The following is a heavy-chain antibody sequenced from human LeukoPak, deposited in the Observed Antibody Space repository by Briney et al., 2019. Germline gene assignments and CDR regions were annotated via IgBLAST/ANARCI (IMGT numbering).Heavy chain of an antibody. CDR3: ATDFYDST. CDR2: IRSNSDGGTI. J-gene: IGHJ5*02. D-gene: IGHD3-22*01. V-gene: IGHV3-15*07. CDR1: GFTFSNAW. Sequence: GGSLRLSCATSGFTFSNAWMNWVRQAPGKGLEWVGRIRSNSDGGTIDYAAPVKGRFTLSRDDSKTTLYLQMNSLQTEDTAVYYCATDFYDSTWGQGNLVTVSS.